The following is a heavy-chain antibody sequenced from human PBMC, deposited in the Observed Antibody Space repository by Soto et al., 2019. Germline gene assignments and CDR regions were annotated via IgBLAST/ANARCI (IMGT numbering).Heavy chain of an antibody. V-gene: IGHV3-30*18. CDR1: GFTFSSYG. CDR2: ISYDGSNK. CDR3: AKDGWELLYYFDY. J-gene: IGHJ4*02. D-gene: IGHD1-26*01. Sequence: HPGGSLRLSCAASGFTFSSYGMHWVRQAPGKGLEWVAVISYDGSNKYYADSVKGRLTISRDNSKNTLYLQMNSLRAEDTAVYYCAKDGWELLYYFDYWGQGTLVTVSS.